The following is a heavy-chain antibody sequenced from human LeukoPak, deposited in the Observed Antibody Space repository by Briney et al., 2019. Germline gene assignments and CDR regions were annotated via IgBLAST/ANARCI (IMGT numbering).Heavy chain of an antibody. V-gene: IGHV3-21*01. CDR2: VGSSSSYI. D-gene: IGHD2-15*01. CDR3: ARGWSSYYFDY. J-gene: IGHJ4*02. Sequence: PGGSLRLSCAASGFTFSSYSMSWVRQAPGKGLEWVSSVGSSSSYIYYADSVRGRFTVSRDNAKNSLYLQMNGLRAEDTAVYYCARGWSSYYFDYWGQGTLVTVS. CDR1: GFTFSSYS.